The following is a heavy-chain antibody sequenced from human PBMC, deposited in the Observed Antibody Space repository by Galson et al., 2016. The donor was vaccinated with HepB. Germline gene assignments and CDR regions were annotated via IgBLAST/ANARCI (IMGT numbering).Heavy chain of an antibody. CDR2: VNPDSGNT. J-gene: IGHJ4*02. Sequence: SVKVSCKASGYSFTNYDMNWVRQATGRGLEWVGWVNPDSGNTGYAQELQGRVTLTRDTSINTVYLELSSLGSEDTAVNYGARGGVGGGEDGWGQGILVTVSS. CDR3: ARGGVGGGEDG. D-gene: IGHD3-16*01. CDR1: GYSFTNYD. V-gene: IGHV1-8*01.